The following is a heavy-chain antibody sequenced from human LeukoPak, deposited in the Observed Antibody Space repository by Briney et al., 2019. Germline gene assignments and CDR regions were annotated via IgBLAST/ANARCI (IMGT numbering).Heavy chain of an antibody. D-gene: IGHD5-18*01. CDR3: AKEVDTAMVFPFDI. CDR1: GYTFSCYD. Sequence: ASVKVSCKASGYTFSCYDMHWARQAPGQGLEWMGRINPNSGGTNYAQKFQGRVTMTRDTSISTAYMELSRLRSDDTAVYYCAKEVDTAMVFPFDIWGQGTMVTVSS. CDR2: INPNSGGT. J-gene: IGHJ3*02. V-gene: IGHV1-2*06.